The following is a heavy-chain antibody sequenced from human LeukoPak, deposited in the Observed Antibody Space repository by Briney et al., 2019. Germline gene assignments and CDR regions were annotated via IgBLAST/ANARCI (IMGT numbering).Heavy chain of an antibody. Sequence: PGGSLRLSCAGSGFNFSDYAMSWVRQAPGKGLEWISGISGRGGRTPYADSVKGRFSVSRDNVNNTLYLRLNSLGAEDTAVYYCAKNQAGVAAAGLYYHYYYMDVWGKGTTVTVSS. CDR1: GFNFSDYA. V-gene: IGHV3-23*01. D-gene: IGHD6-13*01. CDR3: AKNQAGVAAAGLYYHYYYMDV. J-gene: IGHJ6*03. CDR2: ISGRGGRT.